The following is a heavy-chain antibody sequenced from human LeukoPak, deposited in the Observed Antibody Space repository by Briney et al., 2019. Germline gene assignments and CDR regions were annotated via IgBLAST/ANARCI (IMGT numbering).Heavy chain of an antibody. Sequence: GASVKVSCKASGYTFTGYYMHWVRQAPGQGLEWMGWINPNCGGTNYAQKFQGRVTMTRDTSISTAYMELSRLRSDDTAVYYCARANYPNDYGDYVHYYYYMDVWGKGTTVTVSS. CDR2: INPNCGGT. D-gene: IGHD4-17*01. CDR1: GYTFTGYY. V-gene: IGHV1-2*02. CDR3: ARANYPNDYGDYVHYYYYMDV. J-gene: IGHJ6*03.